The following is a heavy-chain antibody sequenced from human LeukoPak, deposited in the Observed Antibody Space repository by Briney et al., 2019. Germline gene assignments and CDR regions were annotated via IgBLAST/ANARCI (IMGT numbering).Heavy chain of an antibody. Sequence: ASVKVSCKASGYAFAGYYMHWVRQAPGQGLEWMGWINPNSGGTNYAQKFQGRVTMTRDTSISTAYMELSRLRSDDTAVYYCARDDLRLPGYYWGQGTLVTVSS. D-gene: IGHD5-12*01. V-gene: IGHV1-2*02. CDR3: ARDDLRLPGYY. CDR1: GYAFAGYY. J-gene: IGHJ4*02. CDR2: INPNSGGT.